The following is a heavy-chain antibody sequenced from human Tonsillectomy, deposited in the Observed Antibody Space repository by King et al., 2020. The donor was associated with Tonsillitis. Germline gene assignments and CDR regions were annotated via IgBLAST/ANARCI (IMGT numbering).Heavy chain of an antibody. V-gene: IGHV4-39*01. CDR2: IYYSGST. CDR3: ARQGPLPTINWFDP. CDR1: GGSISSSSYY. J-gene: IGHJ5*02. Sequence: QLQESGPGLVKPSETLSLTCTVSGGSISSSSYYWGWIRQPPGKGLEWIGSIYYSGSTYYNPSLKSRVTISVDTSKNQFSLKLSSETAADTAVYYCARQGPLPTINWFDPWGQGTLVTVSS.